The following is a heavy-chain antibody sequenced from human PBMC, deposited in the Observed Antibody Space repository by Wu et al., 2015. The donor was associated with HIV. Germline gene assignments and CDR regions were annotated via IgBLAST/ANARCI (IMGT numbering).Heavy chain of an antibody. V-gene: IGHV1-69*01. CDR3: ARARTTLHYYYYMDV. CDR2: IIPIFGTT. Sequence: QVQLVQSGAEVKKPGSSVKVSCKASGGSFTSYAISWVRQAPGQGLEWMGGIIPIFGTTNYARKFQGRVTISADESTSTAYMELTSLTSDDSAVYYCARARTTLHYYYYMDVWGKGTTVTVSS. CDR1: GGSFTSYA. D-gene: IGHD3-16*01. J-gene: IGHJ6*03.